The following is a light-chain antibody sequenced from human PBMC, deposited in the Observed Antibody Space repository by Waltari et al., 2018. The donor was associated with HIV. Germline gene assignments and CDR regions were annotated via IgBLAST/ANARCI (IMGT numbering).Light chain of an antibody. CDR3: ATWDDSLSGVV. V-gene: IGLV1-47*01. CDR1: SSNIGRNA. J-gene: IGLJ2*01. Sequence: QSVLTQPPSASGTPGQKVTISCSGSSSNIGRNAVFWYQQLPGAAPKLLMYRNDQRPSGVPDRFSGSKSGTSASLAISGPRSEDEADYTCATWDDSLSGVVFGGGTKLNVL. CDR2: RND.